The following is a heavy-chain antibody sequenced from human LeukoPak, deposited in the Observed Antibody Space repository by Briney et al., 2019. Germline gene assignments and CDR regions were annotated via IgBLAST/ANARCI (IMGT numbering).Heavy chain of an antibody. CDR1: GGSISSYY. V-gene: IGHV4-59*01. J-gene: IGHJ3*02. D-gene: IGHD3-10*01. Sequence: SETLSLTCTVSGGSISSYYWSWIRQPPGKGPEWIGYIYYSGSTNYNPSLKSRVTISVDTSKNQFSLKLSSVTAADTAVYYCARGKDAFDIWGQGTMVTVSS. CDR3: ARGKDAFDI. CDR2: IYYSGST.